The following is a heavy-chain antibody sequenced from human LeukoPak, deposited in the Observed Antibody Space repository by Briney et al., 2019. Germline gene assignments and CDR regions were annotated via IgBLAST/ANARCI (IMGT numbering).Heavy chain of an antibody. CDR2: INPSGGST. CDR1: GYTFTSYY. D-gene: IGHD2-2*01. Sequence: ASVKVSCKASGYTFTSYYMHWVRQAPGQGLEWMGIINPSGGSTSYAQKFQGRVTMTRDTPTSTVYMELSSLRSEDTAVYYCARRGETAVVPAATFFDYWGQGTLVTVSS. V-gene: IGHV1-46*01. J-gene: IGHJ4*02. CDR3: ARRGETAVVPAATFFDY.